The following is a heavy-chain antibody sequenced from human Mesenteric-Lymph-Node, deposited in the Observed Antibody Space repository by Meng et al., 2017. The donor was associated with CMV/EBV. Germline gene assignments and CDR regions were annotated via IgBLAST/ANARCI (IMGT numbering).Heavy chain of an antibody. D-gene: IGHD6-13*01. CDR3: ARDDGSSWSNWFDP. CDR2: IYYSGST. J-gene: IGHJ5*02. CDR1: GGSINSYY. V-gene: IGHV4-59*01. Sequence: SETLSLTCTVAGGSINSYYWSWIRQPPGKELEWIGYIYYSGSTNYNPSLKSRVTISVDTSKNQFSLKLSSVTAADTAVYYCARDDGSSWSNWFDPWGQGTLVTVSS.